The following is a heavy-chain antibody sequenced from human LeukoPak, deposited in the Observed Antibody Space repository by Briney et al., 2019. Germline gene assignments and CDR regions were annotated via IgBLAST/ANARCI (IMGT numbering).Heavy chain of an antibody. CDR3: TRERLAFSSSWYPSDY. D-gene: IGHD6-13*01. CDR1: GFTFSSYA. V-gene: IGHV3-30*04. Sequence: GGSLRLSCAASGFTFSSYAMSWVRQAPGKGLEWVALISYDESNKYYADSVKGRFTLSRDNSKNTLYLQVNSLRAEDTAVYYCTRERLAFSSSWYPSDYWGQGTLVSVSS. CDR2: ISYDESNK. J-gene: IGHJ4*02.